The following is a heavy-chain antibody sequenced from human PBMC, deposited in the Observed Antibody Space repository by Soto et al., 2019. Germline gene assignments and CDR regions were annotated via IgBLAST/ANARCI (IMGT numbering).Heavy chain of an antibody. Sequence: ASVKVSCKASGYTFTTYDSNWVRQAPGQGLEWLGWMDPNSGSTGYAQNFQGRITMTRNISRNTAHMELSSLQSEDTAVYYCARERKFDFWRKGLDVCGQGTTVTFSS. CDR3: ARERKFDFWRKGLDV. CDR2: MDPNSGST. V-gene: IGHV1-8*01. D-gene: IGHD3-3*01. J-gene: IGHJ6*02. CDR1: GYTFTTYD.